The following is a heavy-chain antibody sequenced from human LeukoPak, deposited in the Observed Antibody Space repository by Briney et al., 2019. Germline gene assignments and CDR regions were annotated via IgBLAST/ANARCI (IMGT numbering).Heavy chain of an antibody. CDR3: ARGSSGYAPIDF. Sequence: SVKVSCKASGGTFSSYAISWVRQAPGQGLEWMGGIIPIFGTANYAQKFQGRVTITTDESTSTAYMELSSLRSEDTAVYYCARGSSGYAPIDFWGQGTLVTVSS. V-gene: IGHV1-69*05. D-gene: IGHD5-12*01. CDR1: GGTFSSYA. CDR2: IIPIFGTA. J-gene: IGHJ4*02.